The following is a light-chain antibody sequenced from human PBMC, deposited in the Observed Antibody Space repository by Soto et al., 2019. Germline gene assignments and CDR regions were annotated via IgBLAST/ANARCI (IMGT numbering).Light chain of an antibody. J-gene: IGKJ1*01. CDR2: GAF. Sequence: EAVMTQSPATLSVSPGERATLSCRASQSVSSNLAWYQYKPGQAPRLLIYGAFTRAAGFPARFSGSGSGTDFTLTISSLQSEDFVVYFCQQYDIWPWTFGQGTKVDIK. CDR1: QSVSSN. V-gene: IGKV3-15*01. CDR3: QQYDIWPWT.